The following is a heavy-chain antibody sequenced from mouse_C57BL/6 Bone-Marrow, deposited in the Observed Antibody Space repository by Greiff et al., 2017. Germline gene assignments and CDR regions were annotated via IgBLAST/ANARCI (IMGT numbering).Heavy chain of an antibody. D-gene: IGHD1-1*01. CDR1: GYAFSSSW. V-gene: IGHV1-82*01. J-gene: IGHJ1*03. Sequence: QVQLQQSGPELVKPGASVKISCKASGYAFSSSWMNWVKQRPGKGLEWIGRIYPGDGATNYNGKFKGKATLTADKSSSTAYMQLSSLTSEDSAVYFCARERIYYGSSYPYWYFDVWGTGTTVTVSS. CDR2: IYPGDGAT. CDR3: ARERIYYGSSYPYWYFDV.